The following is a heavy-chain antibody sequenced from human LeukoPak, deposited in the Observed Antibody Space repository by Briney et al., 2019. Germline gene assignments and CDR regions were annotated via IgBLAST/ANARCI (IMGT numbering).Heavy chain of an antibody. CDR2: IYYSGST. V-gene: IGHV4-61*01. CDR1: GYSISSGYH. D-gene: IGHD3-16*01. CDR3: ARDRKGLWAYMDV. J-gene: IGHJ6*03. Sequence: SETLSLTCTVSGYSISSGYHWGWIRQPPGKGLEWIGYIYYSGSTNYNPSLKSRVTISVDTSKNQFSLKLSSVTAADTAVYYCARDRKGLWAYMDVWGKGTTVTVSS.